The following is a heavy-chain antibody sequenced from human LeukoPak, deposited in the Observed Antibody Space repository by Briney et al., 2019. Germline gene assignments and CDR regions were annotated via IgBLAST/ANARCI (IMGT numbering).Heavy chain of an antibody. D-gene: IGHD1-7*01. CDR1: GGSFSGYY. V-gene: IGHV4-34*01. CDR2: INHSGST. J-gene: IGHJ6*03. Sequence: PSETLSLTCAVYGGSFSGYYWSWIRQPPGKGLEWIGEINHSGSTNYNPSLKSRVTISVDTSKNQFSLKLSSVTAADTAVYYCARGRTNYYYYCMDVWGKGTTVTVSS. CDR3: ARGRTNYYYYCMDV.